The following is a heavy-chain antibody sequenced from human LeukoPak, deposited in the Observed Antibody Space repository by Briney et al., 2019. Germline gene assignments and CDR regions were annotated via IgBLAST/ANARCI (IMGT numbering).Heavy chain of an antibody. CDR3: ARRNPRPRQNWFDP. CDR1: GGSFSGYY. Sequence: KTSETLSLTCAVYGGSFSGYYWSWIRQPPGKGLEWIGEINHSGSTNYNPSLKSRVTISVDTSKNQFSLKLSSVTAADTTVYYCARRNPRPRQNWFDPWGQGTLVTVSS. V-gene: IGHV4-34*01. CDR2: INHSGST. J-gene: IGHJ5*02.